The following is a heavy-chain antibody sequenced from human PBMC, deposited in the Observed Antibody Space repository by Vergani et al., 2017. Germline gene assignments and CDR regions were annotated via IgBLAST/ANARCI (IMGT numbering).Heavy chain of an antibody. V-gene: IGHV3-66*02. CDR2: IYSGGST. CDR1: GFTVSSNY. D-gene: IGHD2-15*01. J-gene: IGHJ4*02. Sequence: EVQLVESGGGLVQPGGSLRLSCAASGFTVSSNYMSWVRQAPGKGLEGVSVIYSGGSTYYADSVKGRFTISRDNSKNTLYLQMNSLRAEDTAVYYCARGQRYCSGGSCYPANGRFDYWGQGTLVTVSS. CDR3: ARGQRYCSGGSCYPANGRFDY.